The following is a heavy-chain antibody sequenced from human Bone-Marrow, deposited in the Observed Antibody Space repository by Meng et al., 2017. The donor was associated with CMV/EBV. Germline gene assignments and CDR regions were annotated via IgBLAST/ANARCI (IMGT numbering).Heavy chain of an antibody. CDR2: IIPILGIA. Sequence: SVKVSCKASGGTFSSYAISWVRQAPGQGLEWMGGIIPILGIANYAQKFQGRVTITADKSTSTAYMELSSLRSEDTAVYYCARCGLRSSTSCYSEFDYWGQGTLVTVSS. CDR3: ARCGLRSSTSCYSEFDY. CDR1: GGTFSSYA. D-gene: IGHD2-2*02. V-gene: IGHV1-69*10. J-gene: IGHJ4*02.